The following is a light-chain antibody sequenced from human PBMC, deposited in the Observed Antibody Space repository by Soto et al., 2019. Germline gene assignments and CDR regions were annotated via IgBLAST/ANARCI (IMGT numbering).Light chain of an antibody. V-gene: IGKV3D-20*02. CDR2: GAS. CDR3: QQRRNWWT. J-gene: IGKJ1*01. CDR1: QSVGSNY. Sequence: ERVMTQSPATLSVSPGERATLSCRASQSVGSNYLAWYQQKPCQAPRLLIYGASSRATGIPDRFSGGGSGTDFTLTTSSLEPEDFAVYYCQQRRNWWTFGQGTKVDIK.